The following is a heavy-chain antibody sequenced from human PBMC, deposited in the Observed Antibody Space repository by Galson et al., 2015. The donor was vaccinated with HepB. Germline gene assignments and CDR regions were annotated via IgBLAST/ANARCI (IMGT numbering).Heavy chain of an antibody. Sequence: SLRLSCAVSGFTVINTYMMWVRQAPGKGLEFISVVFTAGQTYHADSVKGRFTVSRDNSKNTLYLQMNSLRAEDTAVYYCATDRERDGNNAGFDYWGQGTLVIVSS. CDR3: ATDRERDGNNAGFDY. D-gene: IGHD5-24*01. V-gene: IGHV3-53*01. CDR1: GFTVINTY. CDR2: VFTAGQT. J-gene: IGHJ4*02.